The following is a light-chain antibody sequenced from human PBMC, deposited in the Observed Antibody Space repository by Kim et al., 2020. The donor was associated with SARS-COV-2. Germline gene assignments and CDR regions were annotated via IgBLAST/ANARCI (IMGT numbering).Light chain of an antibody. J-gene: IGLJ3*02. CDR1: NIGSKN. CDR3: QVWDNSTWV. CDR2: RDS. Sequence: SVALGQTARVTCGGNNIGSKNVHWYQQKPGQAPVLVIYRDSKRPSGIPERFSDSNSGNTATLTISRAQAGDEADYYCQVWDNSTWVFGGGTQLTVL. V-gene: IGLV3-9*01.